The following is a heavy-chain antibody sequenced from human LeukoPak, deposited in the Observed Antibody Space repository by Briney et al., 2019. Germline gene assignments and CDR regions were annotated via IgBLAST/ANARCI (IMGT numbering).Heavy chain of an antibody. CDR3: AKGGEQLAPYYFDY. Sequence: GRSLRLSCAASGFTFSSYGMHWVRQAPGKGLEWVAVIPYDGTNKYYADSVKGRFTISRDNSKNTLYLQMNSLRAEDTAVYYCAKGGEQLAPYYFDYWGQGTLSPSPQ. D-gene: IGHD6-13*01. CDR1: GFTFSSYG. V-gene: IGHV3-30*18. CDR2: IPYDGTNK. J-gene: IGHJ4*02.